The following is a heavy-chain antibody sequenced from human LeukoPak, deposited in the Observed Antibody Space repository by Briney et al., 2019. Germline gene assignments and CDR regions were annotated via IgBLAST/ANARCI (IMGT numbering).Heavy chain of an antibody. Sequence: SGGSLRLSCSASGFTFSSYGMHWVRQAPGKGLEWVAVISYDGRNTYYADSVKGRFTMSRDNSKHTLYLQMNSLRPEDTAVYYCAKNLANLGSGSYYTTLDYWGQGTLVTVSS. CDR3: AKNLANLGSGSYYTTLDY. CDR1: GFTFSSYG. CDR2: ISYDGRNT. V-gene: IGHV3-30*18. D-gene: IGHD3-10*01. J-gene: IGHJ4*02.